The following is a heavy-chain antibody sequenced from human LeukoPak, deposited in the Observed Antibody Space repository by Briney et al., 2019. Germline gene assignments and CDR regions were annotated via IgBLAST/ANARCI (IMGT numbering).Heavy chain of an antibody. CDR3: TTDFLEYYYDSSGYYY. V-gene: IGHV3-15*01. Sequence: GGSLRLSCAASGFTFSSYAMSWVRQAPGKGLEWVGRIKSKTDGGTTDYAAPVKGRFTISRDDSKNTLYPQMNSLKTEDTAVYYCTTDFLEYYYDSSGYYYWGQGTLVTVSS. CDR2: IKSKTDGGTT. D-gene: IGHD3-22*01. CDR1: GFTFSSYA. J-gene: IGHJ4*02.